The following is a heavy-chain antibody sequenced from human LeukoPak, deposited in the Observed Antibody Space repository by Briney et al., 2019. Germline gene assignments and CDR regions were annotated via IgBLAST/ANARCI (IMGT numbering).Heavy chain of an antibody. V-gene: IGHV3-11*04. CDR1: GASLSGYY. Sequence: LTCAVYGASLSGYYWSWIRQPPGKGLEWVSYISSSSSTMYYADSVKGRFTISRDNAKNSLYLQMNSLRAEDTAVYYCARGIAAAGTFDYWGQGTLVTVSS. CDR2: ISSSSSTM. CDR3: ARGIAAAGTFDY. D-gene: IGHD6-13*01. J-gene: IGHJ4*02.